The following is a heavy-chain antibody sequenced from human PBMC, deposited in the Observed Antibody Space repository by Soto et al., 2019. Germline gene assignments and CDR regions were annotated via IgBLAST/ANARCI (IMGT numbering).Heavy chain of an antibody. D-gene: IGHD6-19*01. CDR2: IIPIFGTA. CDR1: GGTFSSYA. V-gene: IGHV1-69*13. Sequence: GASVKVSCKASGGTFSSYAISWVRQAPGQGLEWMGGIIPIFGTANYAQKFQGRVTITADESTSTAYMELSSLRSEDTAVYYCASGPSGWLYYYGMDVWGQGTTVTVSS. CDR3: ASGPSGWLYYYGMDV. J-gene: IGHJ6*02.